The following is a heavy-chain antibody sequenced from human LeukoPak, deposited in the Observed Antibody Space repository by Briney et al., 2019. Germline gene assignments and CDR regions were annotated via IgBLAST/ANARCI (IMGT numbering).Heavy chain of an antibody. V-gene: IGHV3-21*01. CDR3: AKDLGDYGDYDPPYYYYYGMDV. CDR2: ISSSSSYI. CDR1: GFTFSSYS. Sequence: PGGSLRLSCAASGFTFSSYSMNWVRQAPGKGLEWVSSISSSSSYIYYADSVKGRFTISRDNSKNTLYLQMNSLRAEDTAVYYCAKDLGDYGDYDPPYYYYYGMDVWGQGTTVTVSS. D-gene: IGHD4-17*01. J-gene: IGHJ6*02.